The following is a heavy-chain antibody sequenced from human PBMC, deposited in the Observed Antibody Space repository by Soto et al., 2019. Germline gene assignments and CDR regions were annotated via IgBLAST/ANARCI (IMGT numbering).Heavy chain of an antibody. CDR1: GGTFSSYA. CDR2: IIPIFGTA. CDR3: AREGYGDYGGAFDI. V-gene: IGHV1-69*12. J-gene: IGHJ3*02. Sequence: QVQLVQSGAEVKKPGSPVKVSCKASGGTFSSYAISWVRQAPGQGLEWMGGIIPIFGTAHYAQNFQGRVTITADESTITAYMELSSLRSEDTAVYYCAREGYGDYGGAFDIWGQGTMVTVSS. D-gene: IGHD4-17*01.